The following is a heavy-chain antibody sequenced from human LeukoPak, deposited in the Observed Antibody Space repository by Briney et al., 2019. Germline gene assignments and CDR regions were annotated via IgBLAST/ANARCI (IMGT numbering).Heavy chain of an antibody. CDR3: ARAPSPMVRGYSPAY. CDR2: INPSGGST. J-gene: IGHJ4*02. Sequence: ASVKVSCKASGYTFTSYYMHWVRQAPGQGLEWMGIINPSGGSTTYAQKFQGRVTMTRDTSTSTAHMELRSLRSEDTAVYYCARAPSPMVRGYSPAYWGQGTLVTVSS. CDR1: GYTFTSYY. D-gene: IGHD3-10*01. V-gene: IGHV1-46*01.